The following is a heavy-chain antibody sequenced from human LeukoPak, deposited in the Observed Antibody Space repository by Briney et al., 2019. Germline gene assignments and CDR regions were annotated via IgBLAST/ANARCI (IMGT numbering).Heavy chain of an antibody. CDR2: IYYSGST. J-gene: IGHJ4*02. V-gene: IGHV4-34*01. Sequence: PSETLSLTCAVYGGSFSGYYWSWIRQPPGKGLEWIGSIYYSGSTYYNPSLKSRVTISVDTSKNQFSPKLSSVTAADTAVYYCARSTRGLRLGELALWADYFDYWGQGTLVTVSS. CDR3: ARSTRGLRLGELALWADYFDY. D-gene: IGHD3-16*02. CDR1: GGSFSGYY.